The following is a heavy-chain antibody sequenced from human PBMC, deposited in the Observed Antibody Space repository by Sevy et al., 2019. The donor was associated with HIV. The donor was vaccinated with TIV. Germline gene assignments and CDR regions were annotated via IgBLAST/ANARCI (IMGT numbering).Heavy chain of an antibody. CDR2: FSFGCGRI. CDR1: GFTFSKYS. D-gene: IGHD2-8*01. V-gene: IGHV3-23*01. CDR3: AREGCTKPHDY. Sequence: GESLKISCEASGFTFSKYSMSWVRQAPGKGLEWVSTFSFGCGRINYADSVKGQFTISRDDSKNTLYLQMNSLRAEDTAVYYCAREGCTKPHDYWGQGTLVTVSS. J-gene: IGHJ4*02.